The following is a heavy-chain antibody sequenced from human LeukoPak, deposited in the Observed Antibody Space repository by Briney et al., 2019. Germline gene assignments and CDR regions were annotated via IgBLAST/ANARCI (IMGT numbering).Heavy chain of an antibody. CDR1: GDSDSSNSAA. Sequence: SPTLSLTCDISGDSDSSNSAAWNWIRQSPSRGLEWLGRTYYRSKWYTDYAVSVKSRISINPDTSQNQFSLQLNSVTPEDTAVYYCARAASPYYYGSGSYYSRFDYWGQGTLVTVSS. J-gene: IGHJ4*02. D-gene: IGHD3-10*01. CDR2: TYYRSKWYT. V-gene: IGHV6-1*01. CDR3: ARAASPYYYGSGSYYSRFDY.